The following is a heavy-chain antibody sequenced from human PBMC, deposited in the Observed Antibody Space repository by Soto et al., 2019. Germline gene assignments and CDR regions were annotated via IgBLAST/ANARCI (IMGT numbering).Heavy chain of an antibody. CDR2: IYYSGST. V-gene: IGHV4-30-4*01. CDR1: GGSISSGDYC. Sequence: PSETLSLTCTVSGGSISSGDYCWSWIRQPPGKGLEWIGYIYYSGSTYYNPSLKSRVTISVDTSKNQFSLKLSSVTAADTAVYYCARVKVTSYYYDSSGYSALAADAFDIWVQGTMVTVSS. D-gene: IGHD3-22*01. J-gene: IGHJ3*02. CDR3: ARVKVTSYYYDSSGYSALAADAFDI.